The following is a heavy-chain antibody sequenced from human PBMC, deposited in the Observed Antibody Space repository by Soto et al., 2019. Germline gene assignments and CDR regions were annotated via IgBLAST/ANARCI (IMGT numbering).Heavy chain of an antibody. J-gene: IGHJ6*03. V-gene: IGHV6-1*01. CDR3: ARAISPRYGVYDPGSEYYYYDYMDV. CDR1: GDSVSSNSAA. Sequence: SQTLSLTCAISGDSVSSNSAAWNWIRQSPSRGLEWLGRTYYRSKWYNDYAVSVKSRITINPDTSKNQFSLQLNSVTPEDTAVYYCARAISPRYGVYDPGSEYYYYDYMDVWGKGTTVTVSS. D-gene: IGHD4-17*01. CDR2: TYYRSKWYN.